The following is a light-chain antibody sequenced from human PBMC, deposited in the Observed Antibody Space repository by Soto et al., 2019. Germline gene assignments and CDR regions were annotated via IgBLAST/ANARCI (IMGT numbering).Light chain of an antibody. Sequence: DIQMTQSPSTLSASVGDRVTITCRASQSIGDSLAWYQQKPGKAPYLLISDVSSLERGVPSRFSGSGSGTEFTLTISSMKPDDFATFYCQQYNGYSRTFGQGTKVDSK. J-gene: IGKJ1*01. CDR2: DVS. V-gene: IGKV1-5*01. CDR3: QQYNGYSRT. CDR1: QSIGDS.